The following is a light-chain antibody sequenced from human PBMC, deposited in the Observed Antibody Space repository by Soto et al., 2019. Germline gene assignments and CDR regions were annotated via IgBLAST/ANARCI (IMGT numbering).Light chain of an antibody. Sequence: ALRMTQSPSSLSASTGDRVTITCRASQGISSYLAWYQQKPGKAAKLLIYAASTLQSGVPSRLSGSGSGKDFTLTIRCLQSEDFATYYCQQYYSYPRTFGQGTKVEIK. J-gene: IGKJ1*01. V-gene: IGKV1-8*01. CDR3: QQYYSYPRT. CDR2: AAS. CDR1: QGISSY.